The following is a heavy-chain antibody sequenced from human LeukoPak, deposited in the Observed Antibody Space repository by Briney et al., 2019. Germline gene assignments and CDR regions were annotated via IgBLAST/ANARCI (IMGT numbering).Heavy chain of an antibody. CDR1: GFTFSSYA. J-gene: IGHJ4*02. Sequence: GGSLRLSCAASGFTFSSYAMSWVRQDPGKGLEWVSAISGSGGSTDYADSVKGRFTISRDNSKNTLYLQMNSLRAEDTAVYYCAKTRGYSRDFFDYWGQGTLVTVSS. CDR2: ISGSGGST. D-gene: IGHD6-13*01. CDR3: AKTRGYSRDFFDY. V-gene: IGHV3-23*01.